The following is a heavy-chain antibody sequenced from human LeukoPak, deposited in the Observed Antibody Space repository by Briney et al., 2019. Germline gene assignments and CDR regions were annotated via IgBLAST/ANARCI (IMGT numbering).Heavy chain of an antibody. Sequence: GGSLRLSCAASGFTFSSYWMHWVRQAPGKGLVWVLRINSDGSSTSYADSVKGRFTISRDNAKNTLYLQMNSLRAEDTAVYYCARDRDGYSGYGHFDYWGQGTLVTVSS. CDR3: ARDRDGYSGYGHFDY. CDR2: INSDGSST. J-gene: IGHJ4*02. V-gene: IGHV3-74*01. CDR1: GFTFSSYW. D-gene: IGHD5-12*01.